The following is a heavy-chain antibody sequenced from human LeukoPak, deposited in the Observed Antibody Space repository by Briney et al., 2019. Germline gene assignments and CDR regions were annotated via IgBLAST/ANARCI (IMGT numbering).Heavy chain of an antibody. J-gene: IGHJ4*02. V-gene: IGHV1-18*04. CDR1: GYTFTSYY. Sequence: GASVKVSCKASGYTFTSYYMHWVRQAPGQGLEWMGWISAYNGNTNYAQKLQGRVTMTKDTSTDTAYMELSSLRSEDTAVYYCATDLGYCTNGVCYGGIFDYWGQGTLVTVSS. CDR3: ATDLGYCTNGVCYGGIFDY. D-gene: IGHD2-8*01. CDR2: ISAYNGNT.